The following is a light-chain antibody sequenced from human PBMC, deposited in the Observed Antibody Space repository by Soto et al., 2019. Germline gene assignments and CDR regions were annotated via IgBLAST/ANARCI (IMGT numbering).Light chain of an antibody. CDR2: NTS. J-gene: IGKJ2*01. CDR1: QSIGSTN. CDR3: QQYGTSPRT. V-gene: IGKV3-20*01. Sequence: EIVLTQSPGTLSLSPGERATLSCRASQSIGSTNLAWYQQKPGQAPRPLIYNTSNRATGIPDRFSGSGSGTDFTLIISRVEPEGFAVYYCQQYGTSPRTFGQGTKLEIK.